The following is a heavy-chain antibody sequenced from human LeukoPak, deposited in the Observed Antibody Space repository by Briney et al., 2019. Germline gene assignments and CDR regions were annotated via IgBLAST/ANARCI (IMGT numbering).Heavy chain of an antibody. CDR1: GFTFSSYA. V-gene: IGHV3-30-3*01. J-gene: IGHJ4*02. CDR2: ISYDGSNK. D-gene: IGHD6-13*01. Sequence: GGSLRLSCAASGFTFSSYAMHWVRQAPGKGLEWVAVISYDGSNKYYADSVKGRFTIPRDNSKNTLYLQMNSLRAEDTAVYYCARVSAVGITPHFDYWGQGTLVTVSS. CDR3: ARVSAVGITPHFDY.